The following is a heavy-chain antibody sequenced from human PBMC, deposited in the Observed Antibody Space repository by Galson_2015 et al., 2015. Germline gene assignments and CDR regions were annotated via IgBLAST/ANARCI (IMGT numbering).Heavy chain of an antibody. CDR3: AREPYCSGGSCYGFDY. Sequence: SLRLSCAASGFSFSSYAMSWVRQAPGKGLEWVSYISSSSSTIYYADSVKGRFTISRDNAKNSLYLQMNGLRDEDTAVYYCAREPYCSGGSCYGFDYWGQGTLVTVSS. CDR2: ISSSSSTI. V-gene: IGHV3-48*02. J-gene: IGHJ4*02. CDR1: GFSFSSYA. D-gene: IGHD2-15*01.